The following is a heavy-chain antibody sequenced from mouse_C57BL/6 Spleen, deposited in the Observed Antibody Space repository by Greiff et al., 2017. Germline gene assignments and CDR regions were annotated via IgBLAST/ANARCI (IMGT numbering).Heavy chain of an antibody. CDR3: ARYDYSNCGVNY. D-gene: IGHD2-5*01. Sequence: QVQLQQPGAELVKPGASVKMSCKASGYTFTSYWLTWVKQRPGQGLEWIGDIYPGSGSPNYNEKFKSKATLPVDTSSSTAYMQLSGLTSKDAAVYYCARYDYSNCGVNYWGQGTTLTVSS. CDR1: GYTFTSYW. V-gene: IGHV1-55*01. CDR2: IYPGSGSP. J-gene: IGHJ2*01.